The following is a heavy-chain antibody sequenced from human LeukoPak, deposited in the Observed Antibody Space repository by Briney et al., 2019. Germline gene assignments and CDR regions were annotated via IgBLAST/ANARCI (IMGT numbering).Heavy chain of an antibody. J-gene: IGHJ6*03. CDR2: IHWKGSLT. CDR1: GFTFDDYG. CDR3: ARAPGYYDSSAYLYYYTTWTS. Sequence: GGSLRLSCAASGFTFDDYGMNWVRQAPGKGLEWVSGIHWKGSLTYYADSVKGRFTISRDNARNSLYLQMSSLRAEDTALYYCARAPGYYDSSAYLYYYTTWTSGAKGPRSPSP. D-gene: IGHD3-22*01. V-gene: IGHV3-20*04.